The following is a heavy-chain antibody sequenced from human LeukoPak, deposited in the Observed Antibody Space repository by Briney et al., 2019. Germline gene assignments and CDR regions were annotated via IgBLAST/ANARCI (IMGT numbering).Heavy chain of an antibody. V-gene: IGHV4-61*01. CDR3: ARGANTQDIVLMVYGRDFDY. J-gene: IGHJ4*02. CDR2: IHYNGNT. CDR1: GGSFSSGSYY. D-gene: IGHD2-8*01. Sequence: SETLSLTCIVSGGSFSSGSYYWSWIRQPPGTGLECIGYIHYNGNTFYNPSLKSRVTMSVDTSKNQFSLKLSSVTAADTAVYYCARGANTQDIVLMVYGRDFDYWGQGTLVTVSS.